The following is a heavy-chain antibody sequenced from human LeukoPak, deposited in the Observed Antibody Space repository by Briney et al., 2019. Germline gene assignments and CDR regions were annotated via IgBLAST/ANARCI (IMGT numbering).Heavy chain of an antibody. CDR3: ARLEQTDYSFDY. D-gene: IGHD4-11*01. CDR1: GYTFTSYG. J-gene: IGHJ4*02. Sequence: ASVKVSCKASGYTFTSYGISWVRQAPGQGLEWMGWISAYNGNTNYAQKLQGRVTMTTDTSTSSAYMELRSLRSDDTAVYYCARLEQTDYSFDYWGQGTLVTVSS. CDR2: ISAYNGNT. V-gene: IGHV1-18*01.